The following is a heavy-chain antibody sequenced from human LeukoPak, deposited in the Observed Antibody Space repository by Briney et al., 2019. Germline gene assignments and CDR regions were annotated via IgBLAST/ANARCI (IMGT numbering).Heavy chain of an antibody. Sequence: GGSLRLSCAASGFTFDDYAMHWVRQAPGKGLEWVSGISWNSGSIGYADSVKGRFTISRDNAKNSLYLQMNSLRAEDTALYYCAKGQWLVRGWFDPWGQGTLVTVSS. CDR1: GFTFDDYA. V-gene: IGHV3-9*01. CDR3: AKGQWLVRGWFDP. CDR2: ISWNSGSI. D-gene: IGHD6-19*01. J-gene: IGHJ5*02.